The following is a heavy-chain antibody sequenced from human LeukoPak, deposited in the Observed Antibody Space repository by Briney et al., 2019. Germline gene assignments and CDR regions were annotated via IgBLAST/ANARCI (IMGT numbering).Heavy chain of an antibody. D-gene: IGHD6-19*01. CDR2: INAGNGNT. CDR1: GYTFTSYA. J-gene: IGHJ6*02. Sequence: GASVKVSCKASGYTFTSYAMHWVRQAPGQRLEWMGWINAGNGNTKYSQKFQGRVTITRDTSASTAYMELSSLRSEDTAVYYCARSGSSGRYYYYGMDVWGQGTTVTVSS. V-gene: IGHV1-3*01. CDR3: ARSGSSGRYYYYGMDV.